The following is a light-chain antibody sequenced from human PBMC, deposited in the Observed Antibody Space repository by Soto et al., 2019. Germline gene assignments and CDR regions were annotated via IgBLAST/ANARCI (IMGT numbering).Light chain of an antibody. CDR1: QGISSW. V-gene: IGKV1-12*01. CDR2: AAS. Sequence: IQITQSPSSVSASVRDSFTITCQASQGISSWLAWYKQTXGKAPKXXSYAASILQSGVPPRFRGSGSGTDFTLTISSLQPEDFATYYCQQANSLSLTFGGGTKVDIK. J-gene: IGKJ4*01. CDR3: QQANSLSLT.